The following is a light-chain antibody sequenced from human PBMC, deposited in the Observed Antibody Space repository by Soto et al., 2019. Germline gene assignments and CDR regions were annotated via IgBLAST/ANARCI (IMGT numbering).Light chain of an antibody. CDR3: SSYTSRSTLYV. J-gene: IGLJ1*01. Sequence: QSALTQPAYVSGSPGKSITVSCTGTSSDIGGYNYVSWYQQHPGKAPKLMVYEVTNRPSGVSDRYSGSKSGNTASLTISGLKADDEGYYYCSSYTSRSTLYVFGTGTKLTVL. V-gene: IGLV2-14*01. CDR2: EVT. CDR1: SSDIGGYNY.